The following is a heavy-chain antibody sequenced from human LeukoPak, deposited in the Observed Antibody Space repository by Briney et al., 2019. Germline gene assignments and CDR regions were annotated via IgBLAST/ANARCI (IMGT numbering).Heavy chain of an antibody. CDR2: IYYSGST. CDR3: ATRHHDYGDYSPFDY. D-gene: IGHD4-17*01. Sequence: SQTLSLTCTVSGGSICSGDYYWSWIRQPPGKGLEWIGYIYYSGSTYYNPSLKSRVTISVDTSKNQFSLKLGSVTAADTAVYYCATRHHDYGDYSPFDYWGQGTLVTVSS. V-gene: IGHV4-30-4*01. J-gene: IGHJ4*02. CDR1: GGSICSGDYY.